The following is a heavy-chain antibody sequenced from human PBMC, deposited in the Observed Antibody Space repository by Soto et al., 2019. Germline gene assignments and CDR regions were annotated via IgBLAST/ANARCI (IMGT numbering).Heavy chain of an antibody. D-gene: IGHD6-6*01. CDR2: IHSDDST. CDR3: AREAGSSRYYYGLDV. CDR1: GFIVSTNY. J-gene: IGHJ6*02. V-gene: IGHV3-53*01. Sequence: GGSLRLSCAASGFIVSTNYMTWVRQAPGKGLEWVSVIHSDDSTYYADSVKGRFTISRDNSKNTLFLQLNSLRAEDTAVYYCAREAGSSRYYYGLDVWGQGTTVTVSS.